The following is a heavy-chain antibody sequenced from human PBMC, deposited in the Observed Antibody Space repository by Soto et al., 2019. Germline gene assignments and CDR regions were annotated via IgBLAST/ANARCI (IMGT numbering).Heavy chain of an antibody. CDR3: ARQVRPGCSSD. D-gene: IGHD3-10*01. CDR2: INPTSEYT. Sequence: ASVKVSCKASGYTFTSYDINWVRQAPGKGLEWVGWINPTSEYTAHAQKFQGRVTLTREISTATAYMELSSLTSEDTAVYFCARQVRPGCSSDWGPGTQVTVSS. J-gene: IGHJ4*02. V-gene: IGHV1-8*01. CDR1: GYTFTSYD.